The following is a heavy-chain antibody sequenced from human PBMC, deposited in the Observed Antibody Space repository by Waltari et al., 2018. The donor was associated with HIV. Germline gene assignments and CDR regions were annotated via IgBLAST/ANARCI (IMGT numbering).Heavy chain of an antibody. CDR1: GFSLSTSGMC. J-gene: IGHJ6*02. V-gene: IGHV2-70*15. CDR3: ARIRLAHYSSSSIYYYGMDV. D-gene: IGHD6-6*01. Sequence: QVTLRESGPALVKPTQTLTLTCTFSGFSLSTSGMCVSWIRQPPGKALEWLARIDWDDDKYYSTSLKTRLTISKDTSKNQVVLTMTNMDPVDTATYYCARIRLAHYSSSSIYYYGMDVWGQGTTVTVSS. CDR2: IDWDDDK.